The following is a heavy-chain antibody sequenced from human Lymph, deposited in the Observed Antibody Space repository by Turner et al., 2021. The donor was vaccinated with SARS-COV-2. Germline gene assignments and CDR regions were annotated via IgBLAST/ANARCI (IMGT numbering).Heavy chain of an antibody. V-gene: IGHV3-30*04. J-gene: IGHJ4*02. Sequence: QVQLVESGGGVVQPGRSLRLSCAASGFTFSSYAMLWVRQAPGKGLEWVAFISYDGSDKYYADSVKGRFTFSRDNSKNTLYLQMNSLRAEDTAVYYCARDRDSSGWVDYWGQGTLVTVSS. CDR2: ISYDGSDK. D-gene: IGHD3-22*01. CDR3: ARDRDSSGWVDY. CDR1: GFTFSSYA.